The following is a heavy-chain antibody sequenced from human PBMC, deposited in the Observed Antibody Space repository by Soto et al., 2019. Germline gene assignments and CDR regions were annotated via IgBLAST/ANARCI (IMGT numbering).Heavy chain of an antibody. CDR3: ARDTRTYYYDSSGSRFDY. CDR1: GGSISSSNW. Sequence: QVQLQESGPGLVKPSGTLSLTCAVSGGSISSSNWWSWVRQPPGKGLEWIGEIYHSGSTNYNPSLKSRVTISVDKSKNQFSLKLSSVTAADTAVYYCARDTRTYYYDSSGSRFDYWGQGTLVTVSS. D-gene: IGHD3-22*01. V-gene: IGHV4-4*02. CDR2: IYHSGST. J-gene: IGHJ4*02.